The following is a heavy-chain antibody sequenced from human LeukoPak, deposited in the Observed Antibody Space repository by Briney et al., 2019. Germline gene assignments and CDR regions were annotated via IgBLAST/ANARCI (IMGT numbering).Heavy chain of an antibody. D-gene: IGHD6-19*01. Sequence: GGSLRLSCAASGFTFSSYSMNWVRQAPGKGLEWVSSISSSSSYIYYADSVKGRFTISRDNAKNSLYLQMNSLRAEDTAGYYCAMMQWLDAFDIWGEGTMVTVSS. J-gene: IGHJ3*02. CDR2: ISSSSSYI. CDR1: GFTFSSYS. CDR3: AMMQWLDAFDI. V-gene: IGHV3-21*01.